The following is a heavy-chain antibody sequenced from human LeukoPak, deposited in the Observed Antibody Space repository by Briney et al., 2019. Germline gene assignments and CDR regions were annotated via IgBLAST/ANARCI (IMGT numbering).Heavy chain of an antibody. CDR2: IDSGGSNT. J-gene: IGHJ4*02. Sequence: QPGGSLRLSCVVSGFTFSTYWMHWVRQGPGKGLVWVSRIDSGGSNTLYADSVKGRFTISRDNAKNSLYLQMNSLRAEDTAVYYCAREEGASSGWGDYWGQGTLVTVSS. V-gene: IGHV3-74*01. CDR3: AREEGASSGWGDY. CDR1: GFTFSTYW. D-gene: IGHD6-19*01.